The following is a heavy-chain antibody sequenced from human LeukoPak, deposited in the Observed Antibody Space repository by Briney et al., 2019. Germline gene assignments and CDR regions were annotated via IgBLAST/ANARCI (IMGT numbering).Heavy chain of an antibody. V-gene: IGHV3-48*04. CDR3: ARAILLWFGEASSMDV. Sequence: PGGSLRPSCAASGFTFSSYSMNWVRQAPGKGLEWVSYISSSSSTIYYADSVKGRFTISRDNAKNSLYLQMNSLRAEDTAVYYCARAILLWFGEASSMDVWGQGTTVTVSS. CDR2: ISSSSSTI. D-gene: IGHD3-10*01. CDR1: GFTFSSYS. J-gene: IGHJ6*02.